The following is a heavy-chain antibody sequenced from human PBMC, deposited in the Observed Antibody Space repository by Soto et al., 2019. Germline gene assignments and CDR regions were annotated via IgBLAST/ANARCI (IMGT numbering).Heavy chain of an antibody. CDR3: ARHGWAYSSGVLDAFDI. CDR1: GGSISSYY. Sequence: SETLSLTCTVSGGSISSYYWSWIRQPPGKGLEWIGYIYYSGSTNYNPSLKSRVTISVDTSKNQFSLKLSSVTAADTAVYYCARHGWAYSSGVLDAFDIWGQGTMVTVSS. CDR2: IYYSGST. J-gene: IGHJ3*02. D-gene: IGHD6-19*01. V-gene: IGHV4-59*08.